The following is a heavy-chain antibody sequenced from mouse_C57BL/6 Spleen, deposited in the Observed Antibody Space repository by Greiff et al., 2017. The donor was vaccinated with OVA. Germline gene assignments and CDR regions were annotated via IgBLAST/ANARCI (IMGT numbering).Heavy chain of an antibody. Sequence: EVKLMESGEGLVKPGGSLTLSCAASGFTFSSYAMSWVRQTPEKRLEWVAYISSGGDYVYYADTVKGRFTISRDNARNTLYLQMSSLKSEDTAMYYCTRDRLYYYGSSYFDYWGQGTTLTVSS. V-gene: IGHV5-9-1*02. CDR2: ISSGGDYV. CDR3: TRDRLYYYGSSYFDY. CDR1: GFTFSSYA. J-gene: IGHJ2*01. D-gene: IGHD1-1*01.